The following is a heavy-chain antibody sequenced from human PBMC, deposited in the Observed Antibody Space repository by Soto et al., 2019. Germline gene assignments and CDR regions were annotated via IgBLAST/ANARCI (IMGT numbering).Heavy chain of an antibody. J-gene: IGHJ6*02. CDR3: ARKVGNGGYSYGYDYYYYGMDV. CDR2: IIPIFGTA. Sequence: QVQLVQSGAEVKKPGSSVKVSCKASGGTFSSYAISWVRQAPGQRLEWMGGIIPIFGTANYAQKFQGRVTITADESTSTAYMELSSLRSEDTAVYYCARKVGNGGYSYGYDYYYYGMDVWGQGTTVTVSS. V-gene: IGHV1-69*01. CDR1: GGTFSSYA. D-gene: IGHD5-18*01.